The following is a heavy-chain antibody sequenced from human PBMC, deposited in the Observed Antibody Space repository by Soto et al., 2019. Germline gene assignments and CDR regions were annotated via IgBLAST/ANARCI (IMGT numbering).Heavy chain of an antibody. V-gene: IGHV4-4*07. CDR3: VRDGTKTLRDWFDP. CDR2: IYATGTT. D-gene: IGHD1-1*01. CDR1: GASISGFY. J-gene: IGHJ5*02. Sequence: SETLSLTCTVSGASISGFYWSWIRKSAGKGLEWIGRIYATGTTDYKPSLKSRVMMSVDTSKKQFSLKLRSVTAADTAVYYCVRDGTKTLRDWFDPWGEGISVSVSS.